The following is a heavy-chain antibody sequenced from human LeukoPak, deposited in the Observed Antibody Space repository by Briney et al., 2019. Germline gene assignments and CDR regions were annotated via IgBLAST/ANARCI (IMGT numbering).Heavy chain of an antibody. V-gene: IGHV3-23*01. D-gene: IGHD3-16*01. J-gene: IGHJ4*02. CDR3: AKYLGKSSYGYSGLDY. CDR2: LSGSGAST. CDR1: GFTFSSCA. Sequence: GGSLRLSCAASGFTFSSCAMTWVRQAPGKGLEWVSSLSGSGASTFYADSVKGRFTISRDNSKNTLSLQMSSLRAEDTAVYFCAKYLGKSSYGYSGLDYWGQGTLVTVSS.